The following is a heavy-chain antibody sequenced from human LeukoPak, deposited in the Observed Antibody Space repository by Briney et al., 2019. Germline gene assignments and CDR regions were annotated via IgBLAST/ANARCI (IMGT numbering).Heavy chain of an antibody. CDR3: ARSREVPADRMYYDFWSGYSIDY. J-gene: IGHJ4*02. CDR1: GGSFSSYA. D-gene: IGHD3-3*01. V-gene: IGHV1-69*01. Sequence: GSSVKVSRKASGGSFSSYAISWVRQAPGQGLEWMGGIIPILGTANYAQKFQGRVTITADESTSTAYMELSSLRSEDTAVYYCARSREVPADRMYYDFWSGYSIDYWGQGTLVTVSS. CDR2: IIPILGTA.